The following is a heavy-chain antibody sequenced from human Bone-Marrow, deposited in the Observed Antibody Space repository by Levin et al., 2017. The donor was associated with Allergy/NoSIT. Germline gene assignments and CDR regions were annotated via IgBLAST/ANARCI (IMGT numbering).Heavy chain of an antibody. D-gene: IGHD2-15*01. CDR1: GYTFTNYA. CDR2: INTDSGNP. CDR3: AKAAGYCSDNSCYGDY. Sequence: GESLKISCQASGYTFTNYAMNWVRQAPGQGLEWLGWINTDSGNPTYAQGFTGRFVFSLDTSVSTTYLQINSLKAEDTAIYYCAKAAGYCSDNSCYGDYWGQGTLVTVSS. J-gene: IGHJ4*02. V-gene: IGHV7-4-1*02.